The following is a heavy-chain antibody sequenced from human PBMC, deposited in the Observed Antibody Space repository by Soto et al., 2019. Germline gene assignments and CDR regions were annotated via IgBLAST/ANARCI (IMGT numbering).Heavy chain of an antibody. CDR2: INDSGIT. CDR1: GGSFSGYY. D-gene: IGHD6-6*01. J-gene: IGHJ6*02. Sequence: QVQLQQWGAEVLKPSETLSLTCVVNGGSFSGYYWSWIRQPPGKGLEWIGEINDSGITDSNPSLVSRVTISVDMSKNQFSLKLNSVTAADTAVYHCARGRSSVPDRRGIGYYGLDVWGQGTTVTVSS. CDR3: ARGRSSVPDRRGIGYYGLDV. V-gene: IGHV4-34*01.